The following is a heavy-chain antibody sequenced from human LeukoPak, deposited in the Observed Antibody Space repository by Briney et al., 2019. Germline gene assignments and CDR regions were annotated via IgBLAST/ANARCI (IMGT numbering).Heavy chain of an antibody. J-gene: IGHJ4*02. D-gene: IGHD6-6*01. Sequence: SETLSLTCTVSGGSISSYYWSWIRQPAGKGLEWIGRIYTSGSTNYNPSLKSRVTISVDTSKNQFSLKLSSVTAADTAVYYCARSRDPIAARPYGHWGQGTLVTVSS. CDR2: IYTSGST. CDR3: ARSRDPIAARPYGH. CDR1: GGSISSYY. V-gene: IGHV4-4*07.